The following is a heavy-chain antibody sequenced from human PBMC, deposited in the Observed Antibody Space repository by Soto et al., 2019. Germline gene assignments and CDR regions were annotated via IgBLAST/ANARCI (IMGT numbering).Heavy chain of an antibody. D-gene: IGHD3-9*01. Sequence: SVKVSCKASGGTFSSYAISWVRQAPGQGLEWMGGIIPIFGTANYAQKFQGRVTITADESTSTAYMELSSLRSEDTAVYYCARGAPVNYDILNGYYTGVDPTSYYYYYYGMDVWGQGTTVTVSS. CDR1: GGTFSSYA. CDR2: IIPIFGTA. V-gene: IGHV1-69*13. J-gene: IGHJ6*02. CDR3: ARGAPVNYDILNGYYTGVDPTSYYYYYYGMDV.